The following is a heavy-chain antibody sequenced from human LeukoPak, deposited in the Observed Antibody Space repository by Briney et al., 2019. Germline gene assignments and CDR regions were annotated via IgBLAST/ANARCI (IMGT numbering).Heavy chain of an antibody. CDR2: IIASSGAT. V-gene: IGHV3-23*01. CDR1: GFSFNNYA. Sequence: GGSRRLSCAASGFSFNNYAMSWVRQAPGKGLEWVSIIIASSGATFYADSVKGRFTISRDTSKNTLYLQLNSLRLEDTAVYYCVKGGYDYIEVAYFDFWGQGTLVTVSS. D-gene: IGHD5-12*01. CDR3: VKGGYDYIEVAYFDF. J-gene: IGHJ4*02.